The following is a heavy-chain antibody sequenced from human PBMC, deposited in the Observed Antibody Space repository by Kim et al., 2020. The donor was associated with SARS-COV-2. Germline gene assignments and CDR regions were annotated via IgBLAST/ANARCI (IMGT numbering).Heavy chain of an antibody. D-gene: IGHD3-22*01. J-gene: IGHJ5*02. Sequence: GGSLRLSCAASGFTFSSYSMNWVRQAPGKGLEWVSSISSSSSYIYYADSVKGRFTISRDNAKNSLYLQMNSLRAEDTAVYYCARGSYYYDSSGYYFVNWFDPWGQGTLVTVSS. CDR1: GFTFSSYS. V-gene: IGHV3-21*01. CDR3: ARGSYYYDSSGYYFVNWFDP. CDR2: ISSSSSYI.